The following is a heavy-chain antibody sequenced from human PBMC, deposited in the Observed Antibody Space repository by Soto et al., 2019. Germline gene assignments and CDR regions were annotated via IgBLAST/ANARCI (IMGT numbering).Heavy chain of an antibody. D-gene: IGHD6-19*01. CDR2: IWYDGTNK. CDR1: GFSFSSYG. Sequence: GGSLRLSCAASGFSFSSYGMHWVRQAPGKGLEWVAVIWYDGTNKYYTDSVKGRFTISRDNSKNTLYLHMNSLRAEDTAVYYCARGPWYSSGWDFDYRGQRTLVTVSS. J-gene: IGHJ4*02. CDR3: ARGPWYSSGWDFDY. V-gene: IGHV3-33*01.